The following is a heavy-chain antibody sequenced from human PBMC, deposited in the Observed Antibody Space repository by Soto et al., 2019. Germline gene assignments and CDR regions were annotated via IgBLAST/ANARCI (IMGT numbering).Heavy chain of an antibody. CDR2: INPSGGST. J-gene: IGHJ6*02. CDR3: ARVAASRPCYHYYGMDV. V-gene: IGHV1-46*01. CDR1: GYTFTSYY. Sequence: ASVKVSCKASGYTFTSYYMHWVRRAPGQGLEWMGIINPSGGSTSYAQKFQGRVTMTRDTSTSTVYMELSSLRSEDTAVYYCARVAASRPCYHYYGMDVWGQGTTVTVSS. D-gene: IGHD6-13*01.